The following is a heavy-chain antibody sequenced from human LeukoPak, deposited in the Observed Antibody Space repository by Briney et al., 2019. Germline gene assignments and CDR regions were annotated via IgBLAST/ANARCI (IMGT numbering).Heavy chain of an antibody. V-gene: IGHV4-4*07. Sequence: PSETLSLTCTVSGGSISSYYWSWIRQPAGKGLEWIGRIYTSGSTNYNPSLKSRVTMSVDSSKNQFSLKLSSVTAADTAVYYCARGGHYDFWSGYYWFDYWGQGTLVTVSS. D-gene: IGHD3-3*01. CDR3: ARGGHYDFWSGYYWFDY. J-gene: IGHJ4*02. CDR2: IYTSGST. CDR1: GGSISSYY.